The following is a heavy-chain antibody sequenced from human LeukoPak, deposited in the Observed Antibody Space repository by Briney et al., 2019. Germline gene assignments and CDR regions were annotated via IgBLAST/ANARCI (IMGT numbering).Heavy chain of an antibody. V-gene: IGHV3-30*03. CDR1: GFTFSSYG. J-gene: IGHJ3*02. CDR2: ISYDGSNK. D-gene: IGHD6-19*01. CDR3: ARDREAVAGTPDI. Sequence: GRSLRLSCAASGFTFSSYGMHWVRQAPGKGLEWVAVISYDGSNKYYADSVKGRFTVSRDNSKNTLYLQMNSLRAEDTAVYCCARDREAVAGTPDIWGQGTMVTVSS.